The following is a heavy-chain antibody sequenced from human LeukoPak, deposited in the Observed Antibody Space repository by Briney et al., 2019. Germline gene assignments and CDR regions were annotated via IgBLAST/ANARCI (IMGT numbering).Heavy chain of an antibody. Sequence: GGSLRLSCAASGLTFSNYAMSWVRQAPGKGLEWVSTISGGGGSTYYADSVKGRFTISRDNSKNTLYLQVNSLRAEDTAVYYCAKGGKWDVTPFDYWGQGTLVTVSS. V-gene: IGHV3-23*01. CDR2: ISGGGGST. CDR3: AKGGKWDVTPFDY. D-gene: IGHD1-26*01. J-gene: IGHJ4*02. CDR1: GLTFSNYA.